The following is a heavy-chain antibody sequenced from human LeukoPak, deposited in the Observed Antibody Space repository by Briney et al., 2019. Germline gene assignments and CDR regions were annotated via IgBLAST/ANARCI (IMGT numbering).Heavy chain of an antibody. CDR2: IYYSGST. CDR1: GGSISSYY. D-gene: IGHD3-10*01. V-gene: IGHV4-59*08. CDR3: ARRRGYYGSGGYYYYGMDV. J-gene: IGHJ6*02. Sequence: SETLSLTCTVSGGSISSYYWSWIRQPPGKGLEWIGYIYYSGSTNYNPSLKSRVTISVDTSKNQFSLKLSSVTAADTVVYYCARRRGYYGSGGYYYYGMDVWGQGTTVTVSS.